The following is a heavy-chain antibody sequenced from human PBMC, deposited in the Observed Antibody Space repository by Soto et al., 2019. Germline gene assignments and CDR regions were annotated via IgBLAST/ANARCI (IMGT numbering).Heavy chain of an antibody. CDR1: GFTFNGSD. Sequence: GGSLRLSCVASGFTFNGSDLHWVRQASGKGLEWVGRIRRKASNDATSYAASVKGRFIISRDDSKNTAYLQMNSLKIEGTAVYYCIRGAPNDFDCWGQGTLVTVSS. J-gene: IGHJ4*02. V-gene: IGHV3-73*01. CDR3: IRGAPNDFDC. CDR2: IRRKASNDAT.